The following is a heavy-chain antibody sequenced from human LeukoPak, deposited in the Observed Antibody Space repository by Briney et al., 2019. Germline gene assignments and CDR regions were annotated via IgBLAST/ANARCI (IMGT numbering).Heavy chain of an antibody. CDR3: ARGLGYCSGGSCYPPVS. Sequence: GGSLRLSCAVSGFTFSNYEMNWVRQAPGKGLEWVSYISTSGLTIYYADSVKGRFSISRDNAKNSLYLQMNSLRAEDTAVYYCARGLGYCSGGSCYPPVSWGQGTTVTVSS. J-gene: IGHJ6*02. CDR1: GFTFSNYE. D-gene: IGHD2-15*01. CDR2: ISTSGLTI. V-gene: IGHV3-48*03.